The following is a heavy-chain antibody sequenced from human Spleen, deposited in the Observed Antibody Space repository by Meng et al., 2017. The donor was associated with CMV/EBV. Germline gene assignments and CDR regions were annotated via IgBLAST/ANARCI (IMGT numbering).Heavy chain of an antibody. D-gene: IGHD6-13*01. CDR1: GGSISSYY. Sequence: SETLSLTCTVSGGSISSYYWSWIRQPPGKGLEWIGYIYYSGSTNYNPSLKSRVTISVDTSKNQFSLKLSSVTAADTAVYYCARGRMGSSWYLGLVDYYYGMDVWGQGTTVTVSS. J-gene: IGHJ6*02. CDR2: IYYSGST. V-gene: IGHV4-59*12. CDR3: ARGRMGSSWYLGLVDYYYGMDV.